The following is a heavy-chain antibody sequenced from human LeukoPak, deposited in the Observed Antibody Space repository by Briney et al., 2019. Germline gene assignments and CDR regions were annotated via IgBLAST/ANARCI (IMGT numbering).Heavy chain of an antibody. Sequence: PGGSLRLSCAASGFTFSSYDMHWVRQATGKGLEWVSAIGTAGDTYYPGSVKGRFTISRENAKNSLNLQMNSLRAGDTAVYYCARVGDGSGSYREYFDYWGQGTLVTVSS. CDR2: IGTAGDT. V-gene: IGHV3-13*01. D-gene: IGHD3-10*01. CDR1: GFTFSSYD. J-gene: IGHJ4*02. CDR3: ARVGDGSGSYREYFDY.